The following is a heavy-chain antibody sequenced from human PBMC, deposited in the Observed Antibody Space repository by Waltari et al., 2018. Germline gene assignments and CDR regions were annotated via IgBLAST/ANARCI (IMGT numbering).Heavy chain of an antibody. J-gene: IGHJ3*02. CDR3: ARARYYYDPGAFEI. Sequence: QVQVLQSGAEVKKPGASVKVSCKASGYTFSNYGITWVRQAPGQGLEWMGWISGYNGNTKYAQKEQDRVTMTTDTSTGTAYLDLRSLRSDDTAVYYCARARYYYDPGAFEIWGQGTTVVVSS. D-gene: IGHD3-22*01. V-gene: IGHV1-18*01. CDR2: ISGYNGNT. CDR1: GYTFSNYG.